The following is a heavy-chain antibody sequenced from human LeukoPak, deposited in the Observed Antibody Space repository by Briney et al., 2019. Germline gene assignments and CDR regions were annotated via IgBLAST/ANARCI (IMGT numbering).Heavy chain of an antibody. CDR3: ARVGYSGGLWRGYFDY. CDR1: GFTFSSYG. CDR2: IWYDGSNK. J-gene: IGHJ4*02. Sequence: GGSLRLSCAASGFTFSSYGMHWVRQAPGKGLEWVAVIWYDGSNKYYADSVKGRFTISRDNSKNTLYPQMNSLRAEDTAVYYCARVGYSGGLWRGYFDYWDQGTLVTVSS. V-gene: IGHV3-33*01. D-gene: IGHD5-12*01.